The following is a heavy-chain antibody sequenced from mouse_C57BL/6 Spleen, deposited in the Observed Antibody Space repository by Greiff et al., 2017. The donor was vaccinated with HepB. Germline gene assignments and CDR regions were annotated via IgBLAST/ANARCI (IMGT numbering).Heavy chain of an antibody. CDR2: ISSGSSTI. J-gene: IGHJ1*03. V-gene: IGHV5-17*01. D-gene: IGHD5-1-1*01. CDR1: GFTFSDYG. Sequence: EVMLVESGGGLVKPGGSLKLSCAASGFTFSDYGMHWVRQAPEKGLEWVAYISSGSSTIYYADTVKGRFTISRDNAKNTLFLQMTSLRSEDTAMYYCAKIPGGYFDVWGTGTTVSVSS. CDR3: AKIPGGYFDV.